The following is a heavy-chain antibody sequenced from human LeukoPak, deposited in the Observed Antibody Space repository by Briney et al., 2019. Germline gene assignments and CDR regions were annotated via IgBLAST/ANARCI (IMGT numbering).Heavy chain of an antibody. D-gene: IGHD3-3*01. CDR2: IYSGGST. CDR3: AVGDFWSGYYFGY. V-gene: IGHV3-53*01. CDR1: GFTVSSNS. Sequence: PGGSLRLSCAASGFTVSSNSMSWVRQPPGKGLEWVSAIYSGGSTYFADSVKGRFTFSRDNSKNTVYLQMNSLRAEDTAVYYCAVGDFWSGYYFGYWGQGTLVTVSS. J-gene: IGHJ4*02.